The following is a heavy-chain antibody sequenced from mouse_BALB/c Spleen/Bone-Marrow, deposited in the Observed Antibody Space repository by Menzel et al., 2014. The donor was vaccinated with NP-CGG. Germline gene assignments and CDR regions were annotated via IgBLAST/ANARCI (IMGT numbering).Heavy chain of an antibody. Sequence: VQLQQSGTELARPGTSVKISCKASGYAFTNYWLGWVKQRPGHGLEWIGDIYPGSGNTYYNEKFKGKATLTADKSSSTAYMQLSGLTSEDSAVYFCPGRRSFDYWGQGTTLTVSS. J-gene: IGHJ2*01. CDR1: GYAFTNYW. V-gene: IGHV1-63*01. CDR3: PGRRSFDY. CDR2: IYPGSGNT.